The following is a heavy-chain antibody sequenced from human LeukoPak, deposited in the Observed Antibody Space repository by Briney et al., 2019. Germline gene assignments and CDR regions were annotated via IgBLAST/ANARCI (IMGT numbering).Heavy chain of an antibody. V-gene: IGHV4-4*07. CDR2: IYTDGST. J-gene: IGHJ5*02. CDR1: GGSISTYH. Sequence: SETLSLTCTVSGGSISTYHWNWIRQPAGKGLEWIGRIYTDGSTDYNPSLKSRVTISVDTSKNQFSLKLSSVTAADTAVYYCARRVGATWNWFDPWGQGTLVTVSS. D-gene: IGHD1-26*01. CDR3: ARRVGATWNWFDP.